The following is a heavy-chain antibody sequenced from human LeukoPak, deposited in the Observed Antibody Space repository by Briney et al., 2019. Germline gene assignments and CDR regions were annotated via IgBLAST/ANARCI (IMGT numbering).Heavy chain of an antibody. CDR3: APGDYYGSGTYGGLDY. V-gene: IGHV3-30*04. CDR1: GFTFSSYA. CDR2: ISYDGSNK. D-gene: IGHD3-10*01. Sequence: PGGSLRLSCAASGFTFSSYAMHWVRQAPGKGLEWVAVISYDGSNKYYADSVKGRFTISRDNSKNTLYLQMNSLRAEDTAVYYCAPGDYYGSGTYGGLDYWGRGTLVTVSS. J-gene: IGHJ4*02.